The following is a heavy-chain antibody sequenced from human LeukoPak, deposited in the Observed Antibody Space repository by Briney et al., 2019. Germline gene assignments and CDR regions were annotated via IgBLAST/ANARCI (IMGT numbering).Heavy chain of an antibody. Sequence: ASVKVSCKASGYTFTSYDINWVRQATGQGPEWMGWMNPGSGNTGHAQRFQGRVTMTRDTSINTAYLELSSLRSEDTAVYYCASHTYYYSSGSFAYWGQGTLVTVSS. V-gene: IGHV1-8*01. CDR3: ASHTYYYSSGSFAY. CDR2: MNPGSGNT. CDR1: GYTFTSYD. D-gene: IGHD3-10*01. J-gene: IGHJ4*02.